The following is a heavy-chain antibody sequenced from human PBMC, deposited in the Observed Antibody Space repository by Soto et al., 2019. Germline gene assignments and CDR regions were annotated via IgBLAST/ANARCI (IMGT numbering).Heavy chain of an antibody. V-gene: IGHV3-30*03. Sequence: GGSLRLSCAASGFTFSSYGMHWVRQAPGKGLEWVAVISYDGSNKYYADSVKGQFTISRDNSKNTLYLQMNSLRAEDTAVYYCAPWFGAFDYWGQGTLVTVSS. CDR2: ISYDGSNK. CDR3: APWFGAFDY. J-gene: IGHJ4*02. CDR1: GFTFSSYG. D-gene: IGHD3-10*01.